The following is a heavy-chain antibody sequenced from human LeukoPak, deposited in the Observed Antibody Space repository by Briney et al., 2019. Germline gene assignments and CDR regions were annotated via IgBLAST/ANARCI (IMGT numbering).Heavy chain of an antibody. V-gene: IGHV1-2*02. Sequence: ASVKVSCKASGYTFTGYYMHWVRQAPGQGLEWMGWINPNSGGTNYAQKFQGRVTMTRDTSISTAYMELSGLRSDDTAVYYCARDGPYYDFWSGLYYFDYWGQGTLVTVSS. J-gene: IGHJ4*02. CDR2: INPNSGGT. CDR1: GYTFTGYY. D-gene: IGHD3-3*01. CDR3: ARDGPYYDFWSGLYYFDY.